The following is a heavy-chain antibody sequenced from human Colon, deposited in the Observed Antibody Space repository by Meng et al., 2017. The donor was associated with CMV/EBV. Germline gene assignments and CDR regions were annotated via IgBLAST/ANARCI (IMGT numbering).Heavy chain of an antibody. CDR1: GYSTSGFF. J-gene: IGHJ4*02. CDR2: IYSSGST. V-gene: IGHV4-4*07. D-gene: IGHD6-19*01. CDR3: AKEQSIGIAVTGIFDF. Sequence: QVQREGSGPGLWTPSETLSPTCTCSGYSTSGFFWSWIRQPAGKGLEWIGRIYSSGSTFYNPSLESRVTMSIDTSKNQFSLRLASVTAADTAVYFCAKEQSIGIAVTGIFDFWGQGALVTVSS.